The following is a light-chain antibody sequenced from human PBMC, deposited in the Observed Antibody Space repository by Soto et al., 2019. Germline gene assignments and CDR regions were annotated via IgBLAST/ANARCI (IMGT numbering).Light chain of an antibody. Sequence: EIVLTQSPGTLSLSPGERATLSCRASQSVSGTYLAWYQQKPGQAPRLLIYGVSSRATGIPDRFSGSGSGTDFTLTISRLEPEDFAVYYCQQYGSSPPITFGQGTRLEIK. J-gene: IGKJ5*01. CDR3: QQYGSSPPIT. CDR2: GVS. V-gene: IGKV3-20*01. CDR1: QSVSGTY.